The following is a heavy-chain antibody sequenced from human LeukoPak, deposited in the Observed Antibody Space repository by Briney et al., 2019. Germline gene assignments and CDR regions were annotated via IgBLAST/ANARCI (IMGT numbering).Heavy chain of an antibody. CDR3: ATGNYRDY. D-gene: IGHD1-7*01. CDR2: INTDASII. V-gene: IGHV3-74*01. Sequence: PGGSLRLSCAASGFTFSSYWMHWDRQAPGKGLVWVSRINTDASIINYADSVKGRFTISRDSAKNTLYLQMSSLRAEDTAVYYCATGNYRDYWGQGTLVTVSS. CDR1: GFTFSSYW. J-gene: IGHJ4*02.